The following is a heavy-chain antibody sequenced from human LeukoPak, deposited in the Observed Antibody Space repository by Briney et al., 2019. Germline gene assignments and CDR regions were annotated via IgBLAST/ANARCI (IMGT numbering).Heavy chain of an antibody. CDR1: GASISSYY. Sequence: SETLSLTCTVSGASISSYYWSWLRQPPGKGLEWIGYIYYKGSNKYKYNPSLKSRVTISVDTSKHRFSLKLSSVTAADTAVYYCAGSSAFDAFDIWGQGTMVTVSS. J-gene: IGHJ3*02. CDR3: AGSSAFDAFDI. V-gene: IGHV4-59*08. CDR2: IYYKGSNKY. D-gene: IGHD3-22*01.